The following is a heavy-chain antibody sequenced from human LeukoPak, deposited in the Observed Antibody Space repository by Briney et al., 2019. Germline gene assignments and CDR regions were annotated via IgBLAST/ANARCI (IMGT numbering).Heavy chain of an antibody. CDR3: AKDFGGIAVAAGDY. D-gene: IGHD6-19*01. Sequence: PGRSLRLSCAASGFTFDDYAIHWVRQAPGKGLEWVSGISWNSGSIGYADSVKGRFTISRDNAKNSLYLQMNSLRAEDMALYYCAKDFGGIAVAAGDYWGQGTLVTVSS. J-gene: IGHJ4*02. CDR1: GFTFDDYA. CDR2: ISWNSGSI. V-gene: IGHV3-9*03.